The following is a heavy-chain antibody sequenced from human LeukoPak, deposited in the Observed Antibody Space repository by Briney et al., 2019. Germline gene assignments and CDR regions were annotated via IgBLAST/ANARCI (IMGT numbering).Heavy chain of an antibody. V-gene: IGHV6-1*01. CDR2: TYYRSKWYN. J-gene: IGHJ5*02. Sequence: SQTLSLTCAISGDSVSNKSAACNWIRQSPSRGLEWLGRTYYRSKWYNDYAVSVKSRIIINPDTSKNQFSLQLSSVTPEDTAVYFCARTTFTTFVNWFDPWGQGTLVTVSS. D-gene: IGHD1-1*01. CDR1: GDSVSNKSAA. CDR3: ARTTFTTFVNWFDP.